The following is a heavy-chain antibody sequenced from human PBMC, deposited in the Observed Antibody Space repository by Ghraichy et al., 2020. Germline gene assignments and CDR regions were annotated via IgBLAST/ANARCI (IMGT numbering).Heavy chain of an antibody. CDR1: GGSFSGYY. D-gene: IGHD3-3*01. J-gene: IGHJ6*02. Sequence: SETLSLTCAVYGGSFSGYYWSWIRQPPGKGLEWIGEINHSGSTNYNPSLKSRVTISVDTSKNQFSLKLSSVTAADTAVYYCARVRITIFGVVILLYYYGTNVWGQGTTVTVSS. CDR2: INHSGST. V-gene: IGHV4-34*01. CDR3: ARVRITIFGVVILLYYYGTNV.